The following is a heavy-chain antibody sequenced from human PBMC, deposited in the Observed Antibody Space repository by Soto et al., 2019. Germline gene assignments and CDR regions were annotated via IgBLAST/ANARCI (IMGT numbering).Heavy chain of an antibody. Sequence: PSETLSLTCTVSGGSISSVDYYWSWIRPPPGKGLVWIRSIYYSGSTYYNPSLKSLVIISVDTSKNQFSLKLSSVTAADTAVYYCARLGDYGDYEYYFDYWGQGTLVTVSS. CDR1: GGSISSVDYY. D-gene: IGHD4-17*01. CDR3: ARLGDYGDYEYYFDY. J-gene: IGHJ4*02. V-gene: IGHV4-30-4*01. CDR2: IYYSGST.